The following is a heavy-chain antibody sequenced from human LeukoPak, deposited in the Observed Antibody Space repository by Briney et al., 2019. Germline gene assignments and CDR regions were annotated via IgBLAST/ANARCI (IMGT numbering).Heavy chain of an antibody. CDR3: ARAPGIAAASHFDL. CDR1: GGSISSGGYY. D-gene: IGHD6-13*01. Sequence: PSQTLSLTCTVSGGSISSGGYYWSWIRQPPGKGLEWIGYIYHSGSTYYNPSLKSRVTISVDTSKNQFSLKLSSVTAADTAVYYCARAPGIAAASHFDLWGRGTLVTVSS. CDR2: IYHSGST. J-gene: IGHJ2*01. V-gene: IGHV4-30-2*01.